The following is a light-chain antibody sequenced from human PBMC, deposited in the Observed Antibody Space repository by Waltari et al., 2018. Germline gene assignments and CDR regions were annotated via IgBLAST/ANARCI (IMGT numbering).Light chain of an antibody. J-gene: IGLJ1*01. CDR3: PEWDDSLGGHV. Sequence: QSVLTQPPSASGTPGQRVTISCSGSSSNIGNNFVYWYLQLPGTAPKVLIYRNNQRPSGDPDRFSGSGSGACASLAISGHRADDEGDYSWPEWDDSLGGHVFGTGTKVTVL. CDR2: RNN. CDR1: SSNIGNNF. V-gene: IGLV1-47*01.